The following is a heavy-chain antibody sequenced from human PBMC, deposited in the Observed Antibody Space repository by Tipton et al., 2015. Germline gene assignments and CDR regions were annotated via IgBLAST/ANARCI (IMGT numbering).Heavy chain of an antibody. D-gene: IGHD4-23*01. CDR3: VRDAVVTHYYYYGMDV. V-gene: IGHV4-61*01. CDR1: GGSVRSGNFY. Sequence: TLSLTCTVSGGSVRSGNFYWSWVRQPPGKGLEWIGYVYYSGSTNYNPSLKSRVTISLDTSKNQFSLKLSSMTAADTAVYYCVRDAVVTHYYYYGMDVWGQGTTVTVSS. J-gene: IGHJ6*02. CDR2: VYYSGST.